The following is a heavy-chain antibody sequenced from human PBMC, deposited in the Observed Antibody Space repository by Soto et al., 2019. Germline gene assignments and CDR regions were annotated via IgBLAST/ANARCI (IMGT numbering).Heavy chain of an antibody. CDR1: GGSIISGGSF. CDR2: IYYSGNT. CDR3: AKSLPGGTVYYMDV. J-gene: IGHJ6*03. Sequence: QLQLRESGPGLVKPSQTLSLICTASGGSIISGGSFWSWVRQVPGKGLDWIGHIYYSGNTYYNPSLKGRVVLSVDTSQNHVTLKLPSVTAADTATYYCAKSLPGGTVYYMDVWGEGTTVTVS. V-gene: IGHV4-31*03. D-gene: IGHD1-26*01.